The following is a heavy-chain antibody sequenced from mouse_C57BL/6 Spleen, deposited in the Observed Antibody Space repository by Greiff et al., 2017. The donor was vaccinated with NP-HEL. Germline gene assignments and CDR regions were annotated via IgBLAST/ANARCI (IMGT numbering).Heavy chain of an antibody. V-gene: IGHV1-15*01. CDR3: TRWGGAYDFDY. CDR1: GYTFTDYE. CDR2: IDPETGGT. J-gene: IGHJ2*01. Sequence: VKLQESGAELVRPGASVTLSCKASGYTFTDYEMHWVKQTPVHGLEWIGAIDPETGGTAYNQKFKGKAILTADKSSSTAYMELRSLTSEDSAVYYCTRWGGAYDFDYWGQGTTLTVSS. D-gene: IGHD2-14*01.